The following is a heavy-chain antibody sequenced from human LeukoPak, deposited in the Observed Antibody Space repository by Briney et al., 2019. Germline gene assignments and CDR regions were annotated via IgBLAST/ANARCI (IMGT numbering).Heavy chain of an antibody. V-gene: IGHV3-74*01. Sequence: PGGSLRLSCAASGFTFSRYYMHWVHQAPGKGLVWVSRINSDGSSTTYADSVKGRFTISRDNAKNTLHLQMNSLKVEDTAVYYCTRVFVGDEYSSSGYWGQGTLVTVSS. D-gene: IGHD6-13*01. J-gene: IGHJ4*02. CDR3: TRVFVGDEYSSSGY. CDR1: GFTFSRYY. CDR2: INSDGSST.